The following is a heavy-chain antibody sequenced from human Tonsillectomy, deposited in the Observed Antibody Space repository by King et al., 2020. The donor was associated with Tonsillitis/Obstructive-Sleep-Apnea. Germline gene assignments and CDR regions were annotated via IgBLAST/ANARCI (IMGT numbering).Heavy chain of an antibody. J-gene: IGHJ6*03. D-gene: IGHD6-13*01. Sequence: VQLVQSGAEVKKPGASVKVSCKVSGYTLTELSMNWVRQAPGKGLEWMGGFDPEDGVTIYAQKFQGRVTMTEDTSTDPAYMELSSLRSEDTAVYYCATLAAAGTGSNYMDVWGKGTTVTVSS. CDR2: FDPEDGVT. CDR1: GYTLTELS. CDR3: ATLAAAGTGSNYMDV. V-gene: IGHV1-24*01.